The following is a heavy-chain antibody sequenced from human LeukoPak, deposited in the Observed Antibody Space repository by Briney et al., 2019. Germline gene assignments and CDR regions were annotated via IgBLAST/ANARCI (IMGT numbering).Heavy chain of an antibody. CDR3: AKDESSSPPLFDY. D-gene: IGHD6-6*01. Sequence: GGSLRLSCAASGFTFSSYGMHWVRQAPGKGLEWVAVISSDGGNKYHADSVKGRFTISRDNSKNTLYLQMNSLRAEDTAVYYCAKDESSSPPLFDYWGQGTLVTVSS. CDR2: ISSDGGNK. V-gene: IGHV3-30*18. J-gene: IGHJ4*02. CDR1: GFTFSSYG.